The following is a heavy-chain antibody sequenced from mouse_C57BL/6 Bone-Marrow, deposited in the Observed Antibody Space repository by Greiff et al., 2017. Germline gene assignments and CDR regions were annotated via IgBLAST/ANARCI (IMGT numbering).Heavy chain of an antibody. Sequence: VQLVESGAELAKPGASVKLSCKASGYTFTSYWMHWVKQRPGQGLEWIGYINPSSGYTKYNQKFKDKATVTADKSSSTAYMQLSSLTYEDSAVYCCARETSWGQGTTLTVSS. CDR1: GYTFTSYW. J-gene: IGHJ2*01. CDR2: INPSSGYT. CDR3: ARETS. V-gene: IGHV1-7*01.